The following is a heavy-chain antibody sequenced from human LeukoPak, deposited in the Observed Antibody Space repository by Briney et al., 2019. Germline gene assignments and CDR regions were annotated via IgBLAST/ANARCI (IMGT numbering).Heavy chain of an antibody. CDR2: IFYSGST. CDR3: ARHDIAYCNSCFDY. J-gene: IGHJ4*02. Sequence: SETLSLTCSVSGGSISSVYWSWIRQPPGKGLEWIGYIFYSGSTNYNPSLESRVTISVDTSKNHFSLKLSSVTAADTAVYYCARHDIAYCNSCFDYWGQGTLVTVSS. D-gene: IGHD4-11*01. CDR1: GGSISSVY. V-gene: IGHV4-59*08.